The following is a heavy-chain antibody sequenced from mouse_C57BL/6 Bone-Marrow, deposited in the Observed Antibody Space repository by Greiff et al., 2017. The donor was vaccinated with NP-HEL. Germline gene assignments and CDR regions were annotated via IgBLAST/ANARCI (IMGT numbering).Heavy chain of an antibody. V-gene: IGHV1-52*01. CDR1: GYTFTSYW. J-gene: IGHJ2*01. CDR3: GLLRFPFDY. CDR2: IDPSDSET. D-gene: IGHD1-1*01. Sequence: QVHVKQPGAELVRPGSSVKLSCKASGYTFTSYWMHWVKQRPIQGLEWIGNIDPSDSETHYNQKFKDKATFTVDKSSSTAYMQLSSLTSEDSAVYYCGLLRFPFDYWGQGTTLTVSS.